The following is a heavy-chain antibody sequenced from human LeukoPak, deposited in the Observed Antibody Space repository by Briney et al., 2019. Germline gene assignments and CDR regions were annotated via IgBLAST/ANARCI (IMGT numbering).Heavy chain of an antibody. CDR2: IASGGDYI. Sequence: GGSLRLSCAASGFTFNTFNMNWVRQAPGKGLEWVSSIASGGDYIYYADSVKGRFTTSRDNAKNSLSLQLNSLRVEDTAVYYCARGHYDVLAASYKWTPDYWGQGTLVTVSS. V-gene: IGHV3-21*01. CDR1: GFTFNTFN. CDR3: ARGHYDVLAASYKWTPDY. J-gene: IGHJ4*02. D-gene: IGHD3-9*01.